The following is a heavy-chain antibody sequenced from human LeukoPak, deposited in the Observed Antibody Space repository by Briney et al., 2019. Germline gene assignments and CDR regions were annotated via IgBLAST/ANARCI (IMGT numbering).Heavy chain of an antibody. CDR3: ARQSDFWNPIPDY. D-gene: IGHD3-3*01. V-gene: IGHV1-2*02. CDR2: INPNSGGT. J-gene: IGHJ4*02. CDR1: GHTFTGYY. Sequence: ASVKGSCKSSGHTFTGYYMHWVRQAPGQGLEWMGWINPNSGGTNYAQKFQGRVTMTRDTSISTAYMELSRLRSDDAAVYYCARQSDFWNPIPDYWGQGTLATVSS.